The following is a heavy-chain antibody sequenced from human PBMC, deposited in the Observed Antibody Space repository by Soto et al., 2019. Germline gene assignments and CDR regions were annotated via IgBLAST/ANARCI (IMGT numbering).Heavy chain of an antibody. CDR3: APQRGGGGY. Sequence: EVQLVESGGGLIQPGGSLRLSCAVSGFTVSNNYMSWVRQAPGKGLEGVSVIYSGGYTAYGDSVKGRFTISRDNSKNTLYLQKNGRRPADPALFYGAPQRGGGGYWGQGTLVTVSS. D-gene: IGHD6-25*01. J-gene: IGHJ4*02. V-gene: IGHV3-53*01. CDR1: GFTVSNNY. CDR2: IYSGGYT.